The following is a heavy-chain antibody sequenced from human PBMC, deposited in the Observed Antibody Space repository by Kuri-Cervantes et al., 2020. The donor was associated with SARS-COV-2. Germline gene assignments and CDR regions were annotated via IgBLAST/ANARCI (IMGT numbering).Heavy chain of an antibody. Sequence: ASVKVSCKASGYTFSTYPLHWVRQAPGQRLEWMGWINAANGDTDSSRKFQGRVTITRDTSASTAYMELRSLTSEDTAVYYCATGAAAGRDNWFDPWGQGTLVTVSS. CDR3: ATGAAAGRDNWFDP. CDR2: INAANGDT. J-gene: IGHJ5*02. D-gene: IGHD6-13*01. CDR1: GYTFSTYP. V-gene: IGHV1-3*01.